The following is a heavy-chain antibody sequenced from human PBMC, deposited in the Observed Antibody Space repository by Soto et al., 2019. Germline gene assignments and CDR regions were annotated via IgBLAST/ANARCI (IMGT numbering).Heavy chain of an antibody. CDR3: ARGSFTMLVAIEYYYSVDV. CDR2: INAGNGNT. Sequence: QAQLVQSGTEVKKPGASVKVSCKASGYTFTSYVIHWVRQAPGQRLEWMGWINAGNGNTKYSQNFMGRVTLTRDTSATTAYMEVGSLRSEDTAVYYRARGSFTMLVAIEYYYSVDVWGPGTTVTVSS. D-gene: IGHD3-22*01. J-gene: IGHJ6*02. V-gene: IGHV1-3*01. CDR1: GYTFTSYV.